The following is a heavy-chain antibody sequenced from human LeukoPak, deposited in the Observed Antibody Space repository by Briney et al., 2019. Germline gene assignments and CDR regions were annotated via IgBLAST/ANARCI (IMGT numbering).Heavy chain of an antibody. CDR2: IYYSGST. D-gene: IGHD1-20*01. CDR3: ARESGWYNYAFDI. CDR1: GGSISSSSYY. J-gene: IGHJ3*02. V-gene: IGHV4-39*07. Sequence: SETLSLTCTVSGGSISSSSYYWGWIRQPPGKGLEWIGSIYYSGSTYYNPSLKSRVTISVDTSKNQFSLKVTSVTAADTAVYYCARESGWYNYAFDIWGQGTMVIVSS.